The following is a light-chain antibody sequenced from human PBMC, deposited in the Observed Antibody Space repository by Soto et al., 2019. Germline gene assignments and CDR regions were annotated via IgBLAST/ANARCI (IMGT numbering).Light chain of an antibody. J-gene: IGKJ2*01. CDR2: KAS. CDR3: QQYNS. V-gene: IGKV1-5*03. CDR1: QSISSW. Sequence: DIQMTQSPSTLSASVGDRVTITCRASQSISSWLAWYQQKPGKAPKLLIYKASSLESGVPSRFSGSVSGTEFTLTISSLQPDDFATYYCQQYNSFGQGTKLEIK.